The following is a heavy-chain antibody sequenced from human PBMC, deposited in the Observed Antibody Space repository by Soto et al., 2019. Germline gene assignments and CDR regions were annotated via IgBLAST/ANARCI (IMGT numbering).Heavy chain of an antibody. CDR2: IYHRGST. CDR3: ASGISGMAV. J-gene: IGHJ6*02. Sequence: QVQLQESGPGLVKPSGTLALTCAVSGGSISSSNWWSWVRQPPGKGMEWIGEIYHRGSTNYHPSLKGRVTISVDESKDQFSLKLSSVTAADTAVYCCASGISGMAVWGQGTTVTVSS. D-gene: IGHD1-20*01. CDR1: GGSISSSNW. V-gene: IGHV4-4*01.